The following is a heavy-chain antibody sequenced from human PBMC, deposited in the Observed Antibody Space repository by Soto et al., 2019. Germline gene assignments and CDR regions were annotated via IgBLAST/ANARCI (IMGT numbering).Heavy chain of an antibody. CDR1: GFSFSSYA. Sequence: QVQVVESGGGVVQPGRSLRLSCAASGFSFSSYAMHWVRQAPGKGLEWVAVISYDGNNKYYADSVKGRITISRDSSKNMVYLQMNSLRPEDTAVYYCARAPLRGIAAPGTWGSGMDVWGQGTTVTVSS. D-gene: IGHD6-13*01. CDR3: ARAPLRGIAAPGTWGSGMDV. V-gene: IGHV3-30-3*01. CDR2: ISYDGNNK. J-gene: IGHJ6*02.